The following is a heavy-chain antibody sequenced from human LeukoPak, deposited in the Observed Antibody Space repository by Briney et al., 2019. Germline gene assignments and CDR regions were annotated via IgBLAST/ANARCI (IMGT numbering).Heavy chain of an antibody. D-gene: IGHD3-22*01. CDR3: VRSAFHAGSGNYYDY. Sequence: GGSLRLSCAASGFTFSNYWIHWVRQAPGKGLVWVSRIDNAGSITTYADSVKGRFTISRDNAENTLYLQMNGLRVEDTAVYYCVRSAFHAGSGNYYDYWGQGTLVTVSS. J-gene: IGHJ4*02. CDR2: IDNAGSIT. CDR1: GFTFSNYW. V-gene: IGHV3-74*03.